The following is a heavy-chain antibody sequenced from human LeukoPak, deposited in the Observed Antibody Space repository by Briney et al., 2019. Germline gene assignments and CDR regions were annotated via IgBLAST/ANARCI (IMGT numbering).Heavy chain of an antibody. Sequence: PGGSLRLSCAASGFTFSSYWMHWVRQAPGKGLVWVSRIYSDRSHTLYGDSVKGRFTISRDKAKNTVYLQMNSLNGEDTAVYYCASSFSSVDYWGQGTLVTVSS. CDR1: GFTFSSYW. D-gene: IGHD3-3*01. J-gene: IGHJ4*02. V-gene: IGHV3-74*01. CDR3: ASSFSSVDY. CDR2: IYSDRSHT.